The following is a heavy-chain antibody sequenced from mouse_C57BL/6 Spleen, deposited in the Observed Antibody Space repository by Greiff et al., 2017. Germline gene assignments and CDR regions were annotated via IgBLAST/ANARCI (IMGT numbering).Heavy chain of an antibody. Sequence: EVILVESGGGLVKPGGSLKLSCAASGFTFSSYAMSWVRQTPEKRLEWVATISDGGSYTYYPDNVKGRFTISRDNAKNNLYLQMSHLKSEDTAMYYCARETTMMKDYWGQGTTLTVSS. CDR3: ARETTMMKDY. CDR1: GFTFSSYA. J-gene: IGHJ2*01. CDR2: ISDGGSYT. V-gene: IGHV5-4*01. D-gene: IGHD2-4*01.